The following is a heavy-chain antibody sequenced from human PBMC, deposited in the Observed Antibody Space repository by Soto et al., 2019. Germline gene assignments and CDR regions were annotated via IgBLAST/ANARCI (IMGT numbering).Heavy chain of an antibody. CDR1: GDSISSADYY. Sequence: SETLSLTCTVSGDSISSADYYWSWIRQTPGKGLEWVGHIFYSGTTYYNPSLKSRLTISVDTSKNHFSLRLTSVTAADTAVYYCARDLWVEPELYYYGMDVWGQGTTVTVSS. D-gene: IGHD1-1*01. V-gene: IGHV4-30-4*01. CDR3: ARDLWVEPELYYYGMDV. J-gene: IGHJ6*02. CDR2: IFYSGTT.